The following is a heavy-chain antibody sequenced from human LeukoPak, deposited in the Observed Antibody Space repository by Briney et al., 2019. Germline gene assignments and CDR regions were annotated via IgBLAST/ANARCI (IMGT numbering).Heavy chain of an antibody. CDR1: GFTSSTYS. V-gene: IGHV3-48*04. D-gene: IGHD3-9*01. J-gene: IGHJ5*02. CDR3: ARDPRRYYDILSWFDP. CDR2: ISSTGRTI. Sequence: PGGSLRLSCAASGFTSSTYSMNWVRQAPGKGLEWISYISSTGRTIHYADSVKDRFTISRDNAKNTLYLQMNSLRAEDTAVYYCARDPRRYYDILSWFDPWGQGTLVTVSS.